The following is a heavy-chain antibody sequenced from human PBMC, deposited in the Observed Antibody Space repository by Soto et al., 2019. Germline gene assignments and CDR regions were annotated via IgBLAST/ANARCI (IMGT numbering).Heavy chain of an antibody. CDR3: AKPRSPLHPSRYYGMDV. CDR2: ISGSGGST. V-gene: IGHV3-23*01. CDR1: GFTFSSYA. Sequence: GSLRLSCAASGFTFSSYAMSWVRQAPGKGLEWVSAISGSGGSTYYADSVKGRFTISRDNSKNTLYLQMNSLRAEDTAVYYCAKPRSPLHPSRYYGMDVWGQGTTVTVSS. J-gene: IGHJ6*02.